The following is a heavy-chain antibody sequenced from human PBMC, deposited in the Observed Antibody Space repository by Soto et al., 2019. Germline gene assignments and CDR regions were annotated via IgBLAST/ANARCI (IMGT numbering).Heavy chain of an antibody. J-gene: IGHJ4*02. CDR1: GFTFSSYG. D-gene: IGHD1-7*01. Sequence: QVQLVESGGGVVQPGRSLRLSCAASGFTFSSYGMHWVRQAPGKGLEWVAVISYDGSNKYYADSVKGRFTISRDNSKNTLYLQMNSLRAEDTAVYYCAKAPRITGTTGYCDYWGRGTLVTVSS. CDR3: AKAPRITGTTGYCDY. CDR2: ISYDGSNK. V-gene: IGHV3-30*18.